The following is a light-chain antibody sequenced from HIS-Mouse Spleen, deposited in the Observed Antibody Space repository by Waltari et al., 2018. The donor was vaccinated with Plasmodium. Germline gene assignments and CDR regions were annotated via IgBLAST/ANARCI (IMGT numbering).Light chain of an antibody. CDR2: EDS. Sequence: SYELTQPPSVSVSPGQTARNPCSGDALPKQYAYWYQQKSGQAPVLVTYEDSKRPSGIPERFSGSSSGTMATLTISGAQVEDEADYYCYSTDSSGNHRVFGGGTKLTVL. CDR1: ALPKQY. V-gene: IGLV3-10*01. CDR3: YSTDSSGNHRV. J-gene: IGLJ3*02.